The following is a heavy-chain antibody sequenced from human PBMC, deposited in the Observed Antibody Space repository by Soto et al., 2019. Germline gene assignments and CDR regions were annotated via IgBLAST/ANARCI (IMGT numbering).Heavy chain of an antibody. Sequence: SETLSLTCAVYGGSFSGYYWSWIRQPPGKGLEWIGEINHSGSTNYNPSLKSRVTISVDTSKNQFSLKLSSVTAADTAVYYCARGCVAAAGTYGDWFDPWGQGTLVTVSS. V-gene: IGHV4-34*01. D-gene: IGHD6-13*01. CDR3: ARGCVAAAGTYGDWFDP. CDR1: GGSFSGYY. J-gene: IGHJ5*02. CDR2: INHSGST.